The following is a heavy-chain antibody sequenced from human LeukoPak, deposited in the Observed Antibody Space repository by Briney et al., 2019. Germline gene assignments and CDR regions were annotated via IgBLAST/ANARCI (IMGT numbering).Heavy chain of an antibody. D-gene: IGHD5-18*01. CDR1: GYTFTSYD. V-gene: IGHV1-8*01. Sequence: GASVKVSCKAAGYTFTSYDINWVRQAPGQGLEWMGWMNPTRGNTGYAQKFQGRVTMTRDASIATAYMELSSLTSEDTALYYCTRMRGYTYGYWYLDLWGRGTPVTVSS. CDR2: MNPTRGNT. CDR3: TRMRGYTYGYWYLDL. J-gene: IGHJ2*01.